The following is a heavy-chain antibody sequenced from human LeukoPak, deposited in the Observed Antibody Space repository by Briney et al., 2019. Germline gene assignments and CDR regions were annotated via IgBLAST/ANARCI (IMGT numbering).Heavy chain of an antibody. CDR1: GFTFSSYA. J-gene: IGHJ4*02. CDR2: ISYDGSNK. V-gene: IGHV3-30-3*01. CDR3: ASVGPAAGLPFDY. D-gene: IGHD6-13*01. Sequence: GGSLRLSCAASGFTFSSYAMHWVRQAPGKGLEWVAVISYDGSNKYYADSVKGRFTISRDNSKNTLYLQMNSLRAEDTAVYYCASVGPAAGLPFDYWGQGTLVTVSS.